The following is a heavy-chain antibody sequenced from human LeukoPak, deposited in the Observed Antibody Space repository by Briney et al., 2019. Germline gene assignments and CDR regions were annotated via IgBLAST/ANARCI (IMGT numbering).Heavy chain of an antibody. D-gene: IGHD6-19*01. V-gene: IGHV3-23*01. Sequence: GGSLRLSCAASGFTFSSYAMNWDRQAPGKGLEWVSAISQSGGSTHYADSVKGRFTISRDNSKNTLYLQMNSLITEDTAVYYCAKLVPSPQWQTYYCYMDVWGKGTTVTVSS. CDR2: ISQSGGST. CDR1: GFTFSSYA. CDR3: AKLVPSPQWQTYYCYMDV. J-gene: IGHJ6*03.